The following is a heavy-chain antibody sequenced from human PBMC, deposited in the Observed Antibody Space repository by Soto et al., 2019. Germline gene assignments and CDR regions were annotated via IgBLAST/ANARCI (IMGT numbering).Heavy chain of an antibody. V-gene: IGHV1-3*01. CDR1: GYTFTSYA. D-gene: IGHD3-22*01. J-gene: IGHJ6*02. CDR3: ARDLSSGYYFPGRGYGMDV. Sequence: ASVKVSCKASGYTFTSYAMHWVRQAPGQRLEWMGWINAGNGNTKYSQKFQGRVTITRDTSASTAYMELSSLRSEDTAVYYCARDLSSGYYFPGRGYGMDVWGRGTTVTVSS. CDR2: INAGNGNT.